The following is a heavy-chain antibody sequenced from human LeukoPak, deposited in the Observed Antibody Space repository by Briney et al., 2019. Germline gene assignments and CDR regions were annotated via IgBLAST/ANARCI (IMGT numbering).Heavy chain of an antibody. CDR2: IIPIFGTA. V-gene: IGHV1-69*13. Sequence: SVKVSCKASGGTFSSYAICWVRQAPGQGLEWMGGIIPIFGTANYAQKFQGRVTITADESTSTAYMELSSLRSEDTAVYYCARVGIAVADGFDYWGQGTLVTVSS. CDR3: ARVGIAVADGFDY. D-gene: IGHD6-19*01. CDR1: GGTFSSYA. J-gene: IGHJ4*02.